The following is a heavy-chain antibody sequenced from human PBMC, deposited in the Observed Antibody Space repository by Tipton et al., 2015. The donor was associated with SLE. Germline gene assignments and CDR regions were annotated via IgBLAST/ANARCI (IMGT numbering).Heavy chain of an antibody. CDR1: GFTFSSYA. V-gene: IGHV3-53*01. J-gene: IGHJ6*04. CDR3: ARTFSNV. Sequence: SLRLSCAASGFTFSSYAMSWVRQAPGKGLEWVSVIYSGGSTYYADSVKGRFTISRDNSKNTLYLQMNSLRAEDTAVYYCARTFSNVWGKGTTVTVSS. CDR2: IYSGGST.